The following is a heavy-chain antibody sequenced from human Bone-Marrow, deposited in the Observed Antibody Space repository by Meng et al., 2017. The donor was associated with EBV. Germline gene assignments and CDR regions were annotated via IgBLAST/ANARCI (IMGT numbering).Heavy chain of an antibody. CDR2: IYTGGIT. Sequence: EVQLVESGGGLIQPGGSLRLSCAASGFSVSSNYMSWVRQAPGKGLEWVSIIYTGGITDYADSVKGRFTISRDNSKNTLYLQMNSLRAEDTAVYFCARDPTYGSGTHFDSWGQGTLVTVSS. J-gene: IGHJ4*02. D-gene: IGHD3-10*01. V-gene: IGHV3-53*01. CDR1: GFSVSSNY. CDR3: ARDPTYGSGTHFDS.